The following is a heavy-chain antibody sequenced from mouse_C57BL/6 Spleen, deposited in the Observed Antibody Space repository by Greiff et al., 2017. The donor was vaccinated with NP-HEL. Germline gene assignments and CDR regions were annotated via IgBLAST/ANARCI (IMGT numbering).Heavy chain of an antibody. V-gene: IGHV1-82*01. CDR2: IYPGDGDT. CDR1: GYAFSSSW. J-gene: IGHJ2*01. Sequence: VQLQQSGPELVKPGASVKISCKASGYAFSSSWMNWVKQRPGKGLEWIGRIYPGDGDTNYNGKFKGKATLTADKSSSTAYMQLSSLTSEDSAVYFCARTIYDGSWDYWGQGTTLTVSS. D-gene: IGHD2-3*01. CDR3: ARTIYDGSWDY.